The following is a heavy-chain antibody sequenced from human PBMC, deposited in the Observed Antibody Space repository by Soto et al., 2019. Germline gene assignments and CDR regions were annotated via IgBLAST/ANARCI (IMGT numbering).Heavy chain of an antibody. D-gene: IGHD3-10*01. Sequence: SETLSLTCTVSGGSISSYYWSWIRQPPGKGLEWIGYMYYSGSTYYNPSLKSRVTISVGTSKNQFSLKLSSVTAADTAVYYCARSYRDYGMDVWGQGTTVTVSS. J-gene: IGHJ6*02. V-gene: IGHV4-59*08. CDR2: MYYSGST. CDR1: GGSISSYY. CDR3: ARSYRDYGMDV.